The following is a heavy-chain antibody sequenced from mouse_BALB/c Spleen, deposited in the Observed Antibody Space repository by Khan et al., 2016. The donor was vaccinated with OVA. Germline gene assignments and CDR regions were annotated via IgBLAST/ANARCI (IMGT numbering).Heavy chain of an antibody. Sequence: QVQLQQPGAELVRPGASVKVSCKASGYTFTNYWINWVKQRPGQGLDWIGNIYPSDSYTNYNQKFKDTATLTVDKSSSTAYMQLSSPTSEDSAVYYGTRGDPGNFDYWGQGTTLTVSS. J-gene: IGHJ2*01. CDR1: GYTFTNYW. V-gene: IGHV1S126*01. D-gene: IGHD2-13*01. CDR3: TRGDPGNFDY. CDR2: IYPSDSYT.